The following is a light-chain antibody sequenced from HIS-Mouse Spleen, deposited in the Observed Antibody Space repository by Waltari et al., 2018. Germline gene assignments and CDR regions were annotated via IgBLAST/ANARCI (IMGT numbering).Light chain of an antibody. CDR1: SSDVGSYTL. J-gene: IGLJ3*02. CDR3: CSYAGSSTWV. V-gene: IGLV2-23*01. CDR2: EGS. Sequence: QSALTQPASVSGSPGQPITISCTGTSSDVGSYTLVSWYQQHPGKAPKLMIYEGSKRPSGVSNRFSGSKSGNTASLTISGLQAEDEADYYCCSYAGSSTWVFGGGTKLTVL.